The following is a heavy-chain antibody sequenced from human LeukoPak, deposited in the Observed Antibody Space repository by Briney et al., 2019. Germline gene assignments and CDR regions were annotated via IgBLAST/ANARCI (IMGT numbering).Heavy chain of an antibody. CDR3: ARDRFGSGYSYGDDYYMDV. CDR2: IIPIFGTA. Sequence: ASVKVSCKASGYTFTGYYMHWVRQAPGQGLEWMGGIIPIFGTANYAQKFQGRVTITADKSTSTAYMELSSLRSEDTAVYYCARDRFGSGYSYGDDYYMDVWGKGTTVTVSS. CDR1: GYTFTGYY. D-gene: IGHD5-18*01. V-gene: IGHV1-69*06. J-gene: IGHJ6*03.